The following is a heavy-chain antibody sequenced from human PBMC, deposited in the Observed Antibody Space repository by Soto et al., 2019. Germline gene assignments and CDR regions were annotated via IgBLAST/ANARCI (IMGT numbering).Heavy chain of an antibody. D-gene: IGHD6-19*01. CDR2: IYYSGST. CDR3: ARENGVAGTWDY. Sequence: KPSETLSLTCTVSGGSISSGGYYWSWIRQHPGKGLEWIGYIYYSGSTYYNPSLKSRVTISVDTSKNQFSLKLSSVTAADTAVYYCARENGVAGTWDYWGQGTLVTVSS. J-gene: IGHJ4*02. CDR1: GGSISSGGYY. V-gene: IGHV4-31*03.